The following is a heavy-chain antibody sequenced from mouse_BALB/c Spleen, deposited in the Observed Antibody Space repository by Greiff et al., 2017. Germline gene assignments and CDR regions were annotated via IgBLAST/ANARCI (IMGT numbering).Heavy chain of an antibody. CDR3: ARLYCNYYFDY. V-gene: IGHV1S126*01. D-gene: IGHD2-10*02. CDR1: GYSFTSYW. Sequence: VQLKQPGAELVRPGASVKMSCKASGYSFTSYWMNWVKQRPGQGLEWIGMIHPSDGETRLNQKFKDKATLTVDKSSSTAYMQLSSPTSEDSAVYYCARLYCNYYFDYWGQGTTLTVSS. CDR2: IHPSDGET. J-gene: IGHJ2*01.